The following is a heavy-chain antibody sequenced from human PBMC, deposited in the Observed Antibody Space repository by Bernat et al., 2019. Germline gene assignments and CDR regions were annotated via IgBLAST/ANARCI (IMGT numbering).Heavy chain of an antibody. J-gene: IGHJ4*02. Sequence: QVQLVQSGAEVKKPGASVKVSCKASGYTFTSYAMHWVRQAPGQRLEWMGWINAGNGNTKYSQKFQGRVTITRDTSASTAYMELSSLRSEDTAVYYCANWYYYDTSGYYFDYWGQGTLVTVSS. CDR1: GYTFTSYA. D-gene: IGHD3-22*01. CDR3: ANWYYYDTSGYYFDY. V-gene: IGHV1-3*01. CDR2: INAGNGNT.